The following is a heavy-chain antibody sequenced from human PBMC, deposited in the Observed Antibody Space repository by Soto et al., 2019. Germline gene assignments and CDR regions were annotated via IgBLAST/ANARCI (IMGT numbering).Heavy chain of an antibody. Sequence: SVKVSCKASGGTFSSYAISWVRQAPGQGLEWMGGIIPIFGTANYAQKFQGRVTITADESTSTAYMELSSLRSEDTAVYYCARATSIAVAPKQYSFDYWGQGTLVTVSS. V-gene: IGHV1-69*13. CDR2: IIPIFGTA. CDR1: GGTFSSYA. J-gene: IGHJ4*02. D-gene: IGHD6-19*01. CDR3: ARATSIAVAPKQYSFDY.